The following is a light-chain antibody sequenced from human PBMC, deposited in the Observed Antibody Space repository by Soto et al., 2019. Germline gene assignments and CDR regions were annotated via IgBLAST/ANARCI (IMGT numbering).Light chain of an antibody. Sequence: QSVLTQPASVSGSPGQSITISCTGTSSDVGAYNHVSWYQQHPGKAPKLIIYEVSNRPSGVSNRFSGSKSGNTASLTISGLQAEDEADYYCNSYTTSSTRVFGGGTKLTVL. V-gene: IGLV2-14*01. CDR2: EVS. CDR1: SSDVGAYNH. J-gene: IGLJ3*02. CDR3: NSYTTSSTRV.